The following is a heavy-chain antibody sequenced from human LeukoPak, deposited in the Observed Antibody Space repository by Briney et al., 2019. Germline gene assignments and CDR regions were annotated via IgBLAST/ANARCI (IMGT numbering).Heavy chain of an antibody. CDR1: GFSFSSYF. Sequence: GGSLRLSCAASGFSFSSYFMHWVRQAPGKGLEWVADISYDGSKKYSADSVKGRFTISRDNSKNTLYLQMNSLRAEDTAVYYCAKDGGLWVSAPWGDSWGRGTLVTVSS. V-gene: IGHV3-30*04. J-gene: IGHJ4*02. CDR2: ISYDGSKK. D-gene: IGHD3-16*01. CDR3: AKDGGLWVSAPWGDS.